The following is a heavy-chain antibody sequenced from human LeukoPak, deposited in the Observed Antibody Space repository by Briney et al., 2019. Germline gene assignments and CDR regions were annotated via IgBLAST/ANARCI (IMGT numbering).Heavy chain of an antibody. J-gene: IGHJ4*02. D-gene: IGHD3-10*02. CDR3: VRESVRDYYFDF. V-gene: IGHV3-49*04. CDR2: IRSKALYGTS. Sequence: GGSLRLSCAASGFTFSNYEMNWVRQAPGKGLEWVGFIRSKALYGTSEYAASVEGRFSISRDDSNNIVYLQMNSLKTEDTAVYFCVRESVRDYYFDFWGQGTLVTVSS. CDR1: GFTFSNYE.